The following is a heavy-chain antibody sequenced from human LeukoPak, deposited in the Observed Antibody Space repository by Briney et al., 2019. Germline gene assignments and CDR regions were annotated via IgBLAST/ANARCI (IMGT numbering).Heavy chain of an antibody. Sequence: GGSLRLSCAASRFTFSSYGMHWVRQAPGKGLEWVAYIQYDGSNAQYADSVKGRFSISRDSSKNILYLQMNSLRAEDTAVHYCARVRWAYYLVEAVDYWGQGTLVTVSS. V-gene: IGHV3-30*02. D-gene: IGHD2-21*01. CDR2: IQYDGSNA. J-gene: IGHJ4*02. CDR1: RFTFSSYG. CDR3: ARVRWAYYLVEAVDY.